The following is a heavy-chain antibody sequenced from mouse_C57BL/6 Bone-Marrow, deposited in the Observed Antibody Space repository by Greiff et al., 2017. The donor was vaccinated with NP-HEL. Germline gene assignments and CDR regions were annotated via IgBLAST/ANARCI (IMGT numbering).Heavy chain of an antibody. CDR2: IGPGSGST. D-gene: IGHD1-1*01. J-gene: IGHJ1*03. CDR1: GYTFTDYY. CDR3: ARDPVYYYGSSYHWYFDV. Sequence: QVQLQQSGAELVKPGASVKISCKASGYTFTDYYINWVKQRPGQGLEWIGKIGPGSGSTYYNEKFKGKATLTADKSSSTAYMQLSSLTSEDSAVYFCARDPVYYYGSSYHWYFDVWGTGTTVTVSS. V-gene: IGHV1-77*01.